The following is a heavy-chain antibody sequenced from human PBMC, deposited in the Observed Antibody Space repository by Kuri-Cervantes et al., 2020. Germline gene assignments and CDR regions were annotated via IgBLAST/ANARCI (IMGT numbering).Heavy chain of an antibody. J-gene: IGHJ3*02. CDR1: GGTFSNYD. V-gene: IGHV1-69*13. Sequence: SVKVSCKASGGTFSNYDMRWVRQAPGQGLEWMGGIIPIFGTANYAQKFQGRVTITADESTSTAYMELSSLRSEDTAVYYCSTDTVTTTGNAFDIWGQGTMVTVSS. CDR2: IIPIFGTA. D-gene: IGHD4-17*01. CDR3: STDTVTTTGNAFDI.